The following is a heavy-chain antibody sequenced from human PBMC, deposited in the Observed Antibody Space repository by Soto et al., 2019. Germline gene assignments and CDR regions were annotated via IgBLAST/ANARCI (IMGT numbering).Heavy chain of an antibody. CDR1: GGSIISSNW. CDR2: IYHSGST. Sequence: SETLSLTCAVSGGSIISSNWWNWVRQPPGKGLEWIGEIYHSGSTYYKPSLKSRVAMSVDTSKNQFSLKLTSATAADTAVYYCARRDWSGSTSHFYFDYWGQGVLVTVSS. V-gene: IGHV4-4*02. CDR3: ARRDWSGSTSHFYFDY. D-gene: IGHD3-9*01. J-gene: IGHJ4*02.